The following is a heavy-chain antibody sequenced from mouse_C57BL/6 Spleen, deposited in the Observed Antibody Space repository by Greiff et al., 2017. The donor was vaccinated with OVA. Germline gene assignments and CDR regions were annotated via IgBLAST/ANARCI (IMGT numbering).Heavy chain of an antibody. J-gene: IGHJ3*01. CDR3: ARSIYYGNSWFAY. Sequence: LVESGPELVKPGASVKISCKASGYSFTDYNMNWVKQSNGKSLEWIGVINPNYGTTSYNQKFKGKATLTVDQSSSTAYMQLNSLTSEDSAVYYCARSIYYGNSWFAYWGQGTLVTVSA. D-gene: IGHD2-1*01. V-gene: IGHV1-39*01. CDR1: GYSFTDYN. CDR2: INPNYGTT.